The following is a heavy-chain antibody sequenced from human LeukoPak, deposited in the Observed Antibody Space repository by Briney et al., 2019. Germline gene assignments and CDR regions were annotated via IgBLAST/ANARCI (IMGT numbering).Heavy chain of an antibody. CDR3: ARGGPPWRVVVYYYMDV. V-gene: IGHV3-21*01. Sequence: GGSLRLSCAASGFTLSTYSMKWVRQAPGKGLEWVSSISSGNSIYYVDSVKGRFTISRDNAKNSLYLQMNSLGAEDTAVYYCARGGPPWRVVVYYYMDVWGKGTTVTVSS. CDR1: GFTLSTYS. D-gene: IGHD3-22*01. J-gene: IGHJ6*03. CDR2: ISSGNSI.